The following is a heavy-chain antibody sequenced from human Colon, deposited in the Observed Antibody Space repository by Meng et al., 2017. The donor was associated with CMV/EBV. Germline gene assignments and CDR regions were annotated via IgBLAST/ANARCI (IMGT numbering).Heavy chain of an antibody. CDR1: YG. D-gene: IGHD2-2*01. J-gene: IGHJ4*02. V-gene: IGHV3-30*18. Sequence: YGMHWVRQAPGKGLEWVAVISYDGSTKYYADSVKGRFTISRDNSKYTLYLQMNSLRGEDTAVYYCAKDQRYARGWSPSAARVDVPFWGQGTLVTVSS. CDR3: AKDQRYARGWSPSAARVDVPF. CDR2: ISYDGSTK.